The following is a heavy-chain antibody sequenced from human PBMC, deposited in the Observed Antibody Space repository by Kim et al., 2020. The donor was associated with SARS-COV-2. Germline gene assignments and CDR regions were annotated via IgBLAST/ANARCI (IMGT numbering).Heavy chain of an antibody. D-gene: IGHD3-22*01. J-gene: IGHJ4*02. CDR3: TTWTYYYDSSAGGIDY. V-gene: IGHV3-15*01. Sequence: PVKGKFTISRDDSKNTLYLQMNSLKTEDTAVYYCTTWTYYYDSSAGGIDYWGQGTLVTVSS.